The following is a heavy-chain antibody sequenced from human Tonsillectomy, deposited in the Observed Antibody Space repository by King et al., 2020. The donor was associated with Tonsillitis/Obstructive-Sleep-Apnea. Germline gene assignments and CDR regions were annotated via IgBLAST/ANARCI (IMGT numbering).Heavy chain of an antibody. V-gene: IGHV4-59*08. J-gene: IGHJ4*02. CDR1: GGSISSYY. CDR3: ARHLDAADY. Sequence: VQLQESGPGLVKPSETLSLTCTASGGSISSYYWSWIRQPPGKGLEWIGYIYYSGSTNYNPSLKSRVTISVDTSKNQFSLKLSSVTAADTAVYYCARHLDAADYWGQGTLVTVSS. D-gene: IGHD1-1*01. CDR2: IYYSGST.